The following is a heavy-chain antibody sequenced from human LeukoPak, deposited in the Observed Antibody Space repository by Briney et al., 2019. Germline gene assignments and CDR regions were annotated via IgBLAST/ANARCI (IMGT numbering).Heavy chain of an antibody. D-gene: IGHD6-6*01. CDR3: ARVKLRYSSSKGFDY. Sequence: SVTVSCKASGGTFSSYAISWVRQAPGQGLEWMGGIIPIFGTANYAQKFQGRVTITADESTSTAYMELSSLRSEDTAVYYCARVKLRYSSSKGFDYWGQGTLVTVSS. J-gene: IGHJ4*02. CDR1: GGTFSSYA. V-gene: IGHV1-69*01. CDR2: IIPIFGTA.